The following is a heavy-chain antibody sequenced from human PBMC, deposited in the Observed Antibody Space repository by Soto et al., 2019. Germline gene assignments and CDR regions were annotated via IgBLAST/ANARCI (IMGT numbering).Heavy chain of an antibody. V-gene: IGHV2-5*01. J-gene: IGHJ6*02. CDR2: IYWNDDK. D-gene: IGHD6-13*01. CDR3: AHRRGKAAAGISPDYYYYGMDV. Sequence: SGPTLVNPTQTLTLTCTFSGFSLSTSGVGVGWIRQPPGKALEWLALIYWNDDKRYSPSLKSRLTITKDTSKNQVVLTMTNMDPVDTATYYRAHRRGKAAAGISPDYYYYGMDVWGQGTTVTVSS. CDR1: GFSLSTSGVG.